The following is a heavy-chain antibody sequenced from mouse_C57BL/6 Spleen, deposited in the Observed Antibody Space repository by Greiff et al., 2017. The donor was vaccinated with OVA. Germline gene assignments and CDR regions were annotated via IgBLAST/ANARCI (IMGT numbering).Heavy chain of an antibody. Sequence: VKLQQPGTELVKPGASVKLSCKASGYTFTSYWMHWVKQRPGQGLEWIGNINPSNGGTNYNEKFKSKATLTVDKSSSTAYMQLSSLTSEDSAVYYCARNYYGSRNYYAMDYWGQGTSVTVSS. CDR2: INPSNGGT. V-gene: IGHV1-53*01. CDR1: GYTFTSYW. D-gene: IGHD1-1*01. CDR3: ARNYYGSRNYYAMDY. J-gene: IGHJ4*01.